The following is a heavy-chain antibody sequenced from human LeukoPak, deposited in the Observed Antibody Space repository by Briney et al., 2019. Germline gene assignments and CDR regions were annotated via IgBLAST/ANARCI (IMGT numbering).Heavy chain of an antibody. CDR3: VLGHHAGLFDY. V-gene: IGHV3-30-3*01. CDR1: GFTFTRYD. CDR2: ISSDESYK. Sequence: PGGSLRLSCAASGFTFTRYDMHWVRQAPGKGLEWVAVISSDESYKDYANSVKGRFTIARDSSKNTLYLQMNSLRVEDTAVYYCVLGHHAGLFDYSGQGALVTVSS. D-gene: IGHD1-14*01. J-gene: IGHJ4*02.